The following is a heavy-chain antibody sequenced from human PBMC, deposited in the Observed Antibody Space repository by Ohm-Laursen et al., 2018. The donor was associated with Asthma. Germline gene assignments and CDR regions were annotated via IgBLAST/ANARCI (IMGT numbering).Heavy chain of an antibody. CDR2: IYYSGST. Sequence: SQTLSLTCTVSGGSISSGDYYWSWIRQPPGKGLEWIGYIYYSGSTYYNPSLKSRVTITVDSSKNQFSLKLSSVTAADTAVYYCARIRNDYGDYGFDYWGQGTLVTVSS. CDR1: GGSISSGDYY. J-gene: IGHJ4*02. V-gene: IGHV4-30-4*01. CDR3: ARIRNDYGDYGFDY. D-gene: IGHD4-17*01.